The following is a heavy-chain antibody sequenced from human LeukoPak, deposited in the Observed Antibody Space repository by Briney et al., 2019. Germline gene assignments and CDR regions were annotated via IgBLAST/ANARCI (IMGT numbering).Heavy chain of an antibody. Sequence: ASVKVSCKASGYTFTSYDINWVRQATGQGLEWMGWMNPNSGNTGYAQKFQGRVTMTRNTSISTAYMELSRLRSDDTAVYYCAREATSYAVYFDYWGQGTLVTVSS. CDR2: MNPNSGNT. D-gene: IGHD5-12*01. V-gene: IGHV1-8*01. CDR3: AREATSYAVYFDY. CDR1: GYTFTSYD. J-gene: IGHJ4*02.